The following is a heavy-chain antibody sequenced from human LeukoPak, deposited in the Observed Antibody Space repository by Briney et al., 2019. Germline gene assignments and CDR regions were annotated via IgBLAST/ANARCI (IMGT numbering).Heavy chain of an antibody. Sequence: PGGSLRLSCAASGFTFSSYRMNWVRQAPGKGQEWVSLISSNSSHTYNADSVKGRFTISRDNAKNSLYLEMNSLRVEDTAVYYCAGTKDGYNFGPFDCWGQGTLVTVSS. CDR1: GFTFSSYR. V-gene: IGHV3-21*01. J-gene: IGHJ4*02. CDR2: ISSNSSHT. CDR3: AGTKDGYNFGPFDC. D-gene: IGHD5-24*01.